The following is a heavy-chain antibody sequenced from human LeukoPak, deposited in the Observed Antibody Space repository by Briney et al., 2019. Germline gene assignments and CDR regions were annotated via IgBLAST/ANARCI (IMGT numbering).Heavy chain of an antibody. D-gene: IGHD1-26*01. Sequence: PSETLSLTCTVSGGSISSGDYYWSWIRQPPGKGLEWIGYIYYSGSTYYNPSLKSRVTISVDTSKNQFSLKLSPVTAADTAVYYCARVGSGSYYQDAFDIWGQGTMATVSS. CDR2: IYYSGST. CDR3: ARVGSGSYYQDAFDI. J-gene: IGHJ3*02. CDR1: GGSISSGDYY. V-gene: IGHV4-30-4*08.